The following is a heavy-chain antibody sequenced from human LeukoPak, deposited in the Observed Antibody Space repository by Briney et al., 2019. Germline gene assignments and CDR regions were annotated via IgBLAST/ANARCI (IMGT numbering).Heavy chain of an antibody. CDR1: GYTFTSYD. CDR2: MNPNSGNT. D-gene: IGHD4-17*01. Sequence: ASVKVSCKASGYTFTSYDTNWVRQATGQGLEWMGWMNPNSGNTGYAQKFQGRVTMTRNTSISTAYMELSSLRSEDTAVYYCATFRVYGDYGPSAWGQGTLVTVSS. V-gene: IGHV1-8*01. CDR3: ATFRVYGDYGPSA. J-gene: IGHJ4*02.